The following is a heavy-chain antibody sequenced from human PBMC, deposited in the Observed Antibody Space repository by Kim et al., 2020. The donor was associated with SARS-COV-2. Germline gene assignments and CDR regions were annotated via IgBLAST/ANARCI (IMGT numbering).Heavy chain of an antibody. CDR2: IYYSGST. Sequence: SETLSLTCTVSGGSISSSSYYWGWIRQPPGKGLEWIGSIYYSGSTYYNPSLKSRVTISVDTSKNQFSLKLSSVTAADTAVYYCARVCTSCYKWRRGCYYMDVWGKGTTVTVSS. D-gene: IGHD2-2*02. CDR3: ARVCTSCYKWRRGCYYMDV. CDR1: GGSISSSSYY. V-gene: IGHV4-39*01. J-gene: IGHJ6*03.